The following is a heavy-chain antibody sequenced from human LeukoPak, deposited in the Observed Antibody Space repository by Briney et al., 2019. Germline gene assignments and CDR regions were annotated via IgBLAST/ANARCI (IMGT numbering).Heavy chain of an antibody. CDR3: AKDSDYVWGSYRYPPYYDY. D-gene: IGHD3-16*02. CDR1: GFTFSSYA. Sequence: PGGSLRLSCAASGFTFSSYAMNWVRQAPGKGLEWVSAISGSGGSTYYADSVKGRFTISRDNSKNTLYLQMNSLRVEDTAVYYCAKDSDYVWGSYRYPPYYDYWGQGTLVTVSS. CDR2: ISGSGGST. V-gene: IGHV3-23*01. J-gene: IGHJ4*02.